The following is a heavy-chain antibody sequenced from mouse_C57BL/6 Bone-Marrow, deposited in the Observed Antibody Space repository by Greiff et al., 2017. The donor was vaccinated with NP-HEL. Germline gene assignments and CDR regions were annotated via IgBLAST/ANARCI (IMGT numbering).Heavy chain of an antibody. D-gene: IGHD1-1*01. Sequence: EVKLMESGPGLVKPSQSLSLTCSVTGYSITSGYYWNWIRQFPGNKLEWMGYISYDGSNNYNPSLKNRISITRDTSKNQFFLKLNSVTTEDTATYYCASGTTVVADFDYWGKGTTLTVSS. CDR3: ASGTTVVADFDY. V-gene: IGHV3-6*01. CDR1: GYSITSGYY. J-gene: IGHJ2*01. CDR2: ISYDGSN.